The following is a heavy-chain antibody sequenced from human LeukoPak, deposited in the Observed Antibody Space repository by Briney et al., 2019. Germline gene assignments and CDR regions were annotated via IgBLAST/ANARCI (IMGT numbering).Heavy chain of an antibody. CDR3: ARGTGYYDFWSGPQHKDAFDI. Sequence: GASVKVSCKASGGTFSSYTISWVRQAPGQGLEWMGRIIPILGIADYAQKFQGRVTITADKSTSTAYMELSSLRSEDTAVYYCARGTGYYDFWSGPQHKDAFDIWGQGTMVTVSS. V-gene: IGHV1-69*02. CDR1: GGTFSSYT. D-gene: IGHD3-3*01. J-gene: IGHJ3*02. CDR2: IIPILGIA.